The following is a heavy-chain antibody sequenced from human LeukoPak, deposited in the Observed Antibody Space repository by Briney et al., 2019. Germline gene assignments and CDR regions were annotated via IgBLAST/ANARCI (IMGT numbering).Heavy chain of an antibody. Sequence: PSETLSLTCTVSGGSISSSSYYWGWIRQPPGKGLEWIGSIYYSGSTYYNPSLKSRVTISVDTSKNQFSLKLSSVTAADTAVYYCARERLLWFGETNWFDPWGQGTLVTVSS. CDR2: IYYSGST. V-gene: IGHV4-39*07. J-gene: IGHJ5*02. CDR1: GGSISSSSYY. D-gene: IGHD3-10*01. CDR3: ARERLLWFGETNWFDP.